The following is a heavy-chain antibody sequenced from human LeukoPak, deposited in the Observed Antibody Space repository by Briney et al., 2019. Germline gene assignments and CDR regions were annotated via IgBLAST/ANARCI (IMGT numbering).Heavy chain of an antibody. CDR2: VSFYNDNT. CDR1: GYIFTDIE. D-gene: IGHD3-9*01. Sequence: ASLKVPCKASGYIFTDIEFSWVGQAPGQGLEWLGWVSFYNDNTDYAREFQDRITMTTDISTSTAYMELKSLTSDDTAVYFCARTGHYQFDSWGQGTLVTVSS. CDR3: ARTGHYQFDS. J-gene: IGHJ4*02. V-gene: IGHV1-18*01.